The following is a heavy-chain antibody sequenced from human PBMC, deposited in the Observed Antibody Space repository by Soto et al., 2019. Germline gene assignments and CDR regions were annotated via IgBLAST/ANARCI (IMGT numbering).Heavy chain of an antibody. V-gene: IGHV3-23*01. CDR2: ISGSGGST. Sequence: EVQLLESGGGLVQPGGSLRLSCAASGFTFSSYAMSWVRQAPGKGLEWVSAISGSGGSTYYADSVKGRFTISRDNSKNTLYLQMNRLRAEDTAVYYCAKGRSYGSGSSDFDYWGQGTLVTVSS. D-gene: IGHD3-10*01. CDR3: AKGRSYGSGSSDFDY. J-gene: IGHJ4*02. CDR1: GFTFSSYA.